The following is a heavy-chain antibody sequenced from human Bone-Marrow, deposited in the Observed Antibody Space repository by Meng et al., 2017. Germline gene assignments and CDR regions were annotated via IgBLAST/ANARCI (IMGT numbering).Heavy chain of an antibody. CDR1: GYTFTSYY. J-gene: IGHJ4*02. D-gene: IGHD2-21*01. CDR3: ARTVRNSNFDY. V-gene: IGHV1-46*01. CDR2: INPSGGST. Sequence: ASVKVSCKASGYTFTSYYMHWVRQAPGQGLEWMGIINPSGGSTSYAQKFQGRVTMTRDTSTSTVYMELSRLRSDDTAVYYCARTVRNSNFDYWGQGTLVTVSS.